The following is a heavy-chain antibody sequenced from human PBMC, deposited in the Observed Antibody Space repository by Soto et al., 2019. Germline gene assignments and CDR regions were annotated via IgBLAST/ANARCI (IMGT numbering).Heavy chain of an antibody. D-gene: IGHD2-8*01. CDR3: ARGGRRPNINWFDP. CDR2: INHSGST. J-gene: IGHJ5*02. V-gene: IGHV4-39*07. Sequence: KPSETLSLTCTVSGGSISSGGYYWSWIRQPPGKGLEWIGEINHSGSTNYNPSLKSRVTISVDTSKNQFSLKLSSVTAADTAVYYCARGGRRPNINWFDPWGQGTLVTVSS. CDR1: GGSISSGGYY.